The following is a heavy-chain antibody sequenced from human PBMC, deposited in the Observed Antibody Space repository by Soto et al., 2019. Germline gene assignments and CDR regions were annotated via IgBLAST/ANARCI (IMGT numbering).Heavy chain of an antibody. D-gene: IGHD3-22*01. Sequence: VGSLRLSCAASGFTFSSYAMSWVRQAPGKGLEWVSAISGSGGSTYYADSVKGRFTISRDNSKNTLYLQMNSLRAEDTAVYYCAKGDSSGYFHDYWGQGTLVTVSS. V-gene: IGHV3-23*01. CDR2: ISGSGGST. CDR1: GFTFSSYA. CDR3: AKGDSSGYFHDY. J-gene: IGHJ4*02.